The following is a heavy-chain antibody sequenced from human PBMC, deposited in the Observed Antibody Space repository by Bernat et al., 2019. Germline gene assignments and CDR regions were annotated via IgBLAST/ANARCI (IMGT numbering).Heavy chain of an antibody. J-gene: IGHJ3*02. CDR3: SRDLSSGWFDDAFDI. CDR2: ISSSSSTI. V-gene: IGHV3-48*01. CDR1: GFTFSSYS. D-gene: IGHD6-19*01. Sequence: EVQLVESGGGLVQPGGSLRLSCAASGFTFSSYSMNWLRQAPGKGLEWVSYISSSSSTIYYADSVKGRFTISRDKAKNSLYLQMNSLRAEDTAVYYSSRDLSSGWFDDAFDIWGQGTMVTVSS.